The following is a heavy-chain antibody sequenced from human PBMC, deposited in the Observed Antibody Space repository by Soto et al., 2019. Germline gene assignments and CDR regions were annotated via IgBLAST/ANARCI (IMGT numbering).Heavy chain of an antibody. CDR2: INHSGST. CDR1: GGSFSGYY. J-gene: IGHJ4*02. CDR3: ARGRYSGYDYYFDY. V-gene: IGHV4-34*01. Sequence: SETLSLTCAVYGGSFSGYYWSWIRQPPGKGLEWIGEINHSGSTNYNPSLKSRVTISVDTSKNQFSLKLSSVTAADTAVYYCARGRYSGYDYYFDYWGQGTLVTVSS. D-gene: IGHD5-12*01.